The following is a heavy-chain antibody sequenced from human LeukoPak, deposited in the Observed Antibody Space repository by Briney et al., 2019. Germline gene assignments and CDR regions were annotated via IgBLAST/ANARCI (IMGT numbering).Heavy chain of an antibody. Sequence: GSSVKVSCKASGGTFSSYTISWVRQAPGQGLEWMGRIIPILGIANYAQKFQGRVTITADKSTSTAYMELSSLRSEDTAVYYCARGTHGDYSNFDYWGQGTLVTVSS. V-gene: IGHV1-69*02. CDR2: IIPILGIA. CDR1: GGTFSSYT. J-gene: IGHJ4*02. CDR3: ARGTHGDYSNFDY. D-gene: IGHD4-17*01.